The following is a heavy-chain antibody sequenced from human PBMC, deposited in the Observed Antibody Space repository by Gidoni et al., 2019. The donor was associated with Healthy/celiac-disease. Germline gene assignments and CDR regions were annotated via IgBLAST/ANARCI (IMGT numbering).Heavy chain of an antibody. J-gene: IGHJ4*02. Sequence: QVQLVESGGGWVQPGRSLRLSCAASGFTFSSYGMHWVRQAPGKGLEWVAVISYDGSNKYYADSVKGRFTISRDNSKNTLYLQMNSLRAEDTAVYYCAKDGPKYYDSSTPYFDYWGQGTLVTVSS. CDR1: GFTFSSYG. CDR3: AKDGPKYYDSSTPYFDY. D-gene: IGHD3-22*01. V-gene: IGHV3-30*18. CDR2: ISYDGSNK.